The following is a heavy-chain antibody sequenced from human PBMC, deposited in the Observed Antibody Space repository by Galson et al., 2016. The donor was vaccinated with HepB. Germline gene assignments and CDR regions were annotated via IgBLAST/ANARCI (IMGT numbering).Heavy chain of an antibody. CDR3: AEAGRYSNNWCPNWFDP. D-gene: IGHD6-13*01. V-gene: IGHV3-23*01. J-gene: IGHJ5*02. Sequence: SLRLSCAASGFTVSSYAMSWVRQAPGKGLEWVSVISGSGGSTYYADSVKGRFTISRDNSKNTLYLQMNSLRAEDTAVYYCAEAGRYSNNWCPNWFDPWGQGTLVTVSS. CDR1: GFTVSSYA. CDR2: ISGSGGST.